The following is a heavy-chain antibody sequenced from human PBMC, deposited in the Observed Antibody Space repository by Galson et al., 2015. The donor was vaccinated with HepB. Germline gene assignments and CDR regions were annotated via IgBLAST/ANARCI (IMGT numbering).Heavy chain of an antibody. V-gene: IGHV4-59*01. J-gene: IGHJ6*02. Sequence: SETLSLTCTVSGGSIDTYYWSWFRQPPGKGLEWIGYIYYSGSTNSNPSLHSRVTMSADKSKNQFSLNLSSVTAADTAVYYCARIFWPFGQLVPNGRDALDVWGQGTTVIVSS. D-gene: IGHD6-6*01. CDR1: GGSIDTYY. CDR2: IYYSGST. CDR3: ARIFWPFGQLVPNGRDALDV.